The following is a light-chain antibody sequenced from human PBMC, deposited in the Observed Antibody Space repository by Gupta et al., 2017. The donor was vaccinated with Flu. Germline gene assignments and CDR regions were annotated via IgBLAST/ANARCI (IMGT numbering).Light chain of an antibody. Sequence: PSSLSASVGDRVTITCRASQSVANTLNWYQQKPGKAPKLLIYAASSLQSGVSSRFTGSGGGTDFTLTIINLQPEDFATYYCQQAYSIPYTFGQGTKLEIK. CDR3: QQAYSIPYT. CDR2: AAS. CDR1: QSVANT. J-gene: IGKJ2*01. V-gene: IGKV1-39*01.